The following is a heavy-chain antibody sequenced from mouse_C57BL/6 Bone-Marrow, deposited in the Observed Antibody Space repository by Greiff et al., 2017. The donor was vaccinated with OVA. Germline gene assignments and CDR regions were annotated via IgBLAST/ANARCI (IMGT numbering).Heavy chain of an antibody. J-gene: IGHJ3*01. V-gene: IGHV1-26*01. D-gene: IGHD2-3*01. CDR1: GYTFTDYY. CDR3: AMALDGYPPWFAY. Sequence: EVQLQQSGPELVKPGASVKISCKASGYTFTDYYMNWVKQSHGKSLEWIGDINPNNGGTSYNQKFKGKATLTVDKSSSTAYMELRSLTSEDSAVYYCAMALDGYPPWFAYWGQGTLVTVSA. CDR2: INPNNGGT.